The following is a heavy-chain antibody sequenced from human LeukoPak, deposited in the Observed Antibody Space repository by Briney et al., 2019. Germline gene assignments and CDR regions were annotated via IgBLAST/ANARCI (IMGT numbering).Heavy chain of an antibody. J-gene: IGHJ6*03. Sequence: PGGSLRLSCAASGFSFSTYWMGWVRQAPGMRLEWVANINQDETEKYYVDSVTGRFSVSRDHARNSLYLHMINVRADDTAVYYCARTSFNSGSYMDVWGKGTTVTVSS. CDR1: GFSFSTYW. D-gene: IGHD6-25*01. CDR3: ARTSFNSGSYMDV. CDR2: INQDETEK. V-gene: IGHV3-7*01.